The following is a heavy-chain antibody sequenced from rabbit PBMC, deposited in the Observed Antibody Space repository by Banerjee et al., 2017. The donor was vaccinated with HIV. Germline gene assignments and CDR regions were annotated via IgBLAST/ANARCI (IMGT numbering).Heavy chain of an antibody. V-gene: IGHV1S40*01. CDR1: GFSFSNGYV. J-gene: IGHJ4*01. CDR3: ARGTYLDYFEL. Sequence: QSLEESGGDLVKPGGSLTLTCTASGFSFSNGYVMCWVRQAPGKGLEWIACINTISGDTVYATWAKGRFTISKTSWTTVALQMTSLTAADTATHFCARGTYLDYFELWGPGTLVTVS. CDR2: INTISGDT. D-gene: IGHD8-1*01.